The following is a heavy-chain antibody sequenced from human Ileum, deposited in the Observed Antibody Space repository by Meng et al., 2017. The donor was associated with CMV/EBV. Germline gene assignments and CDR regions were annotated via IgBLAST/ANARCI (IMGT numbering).Heavy chain of an antibody. CDR2: INDNGDT. CDR1: GGSFSVYR. D-gene: IGHD6-13*01. V-gene: IGHV4-34*01. Sequence: VMVQQWGSGLLKPSATLSLPCAAYGGSFSVYRWSWIRQPLGKGLQLIGEINDNGDTNYDPSLNSRVTISVDTSKKQFSLRLTSVTAADTAMYYCARGDIAASLEFWDQGTLVTVSS. J-gene: IGHJ4*02. CDR3: ARGDIAASLEF.